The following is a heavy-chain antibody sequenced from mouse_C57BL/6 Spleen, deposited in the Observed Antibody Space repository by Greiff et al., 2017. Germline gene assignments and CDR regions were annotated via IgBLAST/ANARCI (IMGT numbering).Heavy chain of an antibody. CDR2: IAPEAGDP. J-gene: IGHJ3*01. D-gene: IGHD4-1*01. Sequence: VQLKQSGAELVRPGASVTLSCTASGFNIKDYYMHWVKPRPEQGLEWIGRIAPEAGDPEYAPKFQGTATMTADPSSTPAYLQLSSLTSDDTAVYYCTRNWDASYWGQGTLVTVSA. CDR3: TRNWDASY. CDR1: GFNIKDYY. V-gene: IGHV14-1*01.